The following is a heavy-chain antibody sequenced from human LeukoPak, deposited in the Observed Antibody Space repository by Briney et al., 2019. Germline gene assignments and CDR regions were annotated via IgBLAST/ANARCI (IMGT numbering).Heavy chain of an antibody. J-gene: IGHJ4*02. CDR3: AGDGEWELLAY. Sequence: QTGGSLRLSCAASGFTFSSYEMNWVRQAPGKGLEWVSYISSSGSTIYYADSVKGRFTISRDNAKNSLYLQMNSLRAEDTAVYYCAGDGEWELLAYWGQGTLVTVSS. CDR2: ISSSGSTI. V-gene: IGHV3-48*03. CDR1: GFTFSSYE. D-gene: IGHD1-26*01.